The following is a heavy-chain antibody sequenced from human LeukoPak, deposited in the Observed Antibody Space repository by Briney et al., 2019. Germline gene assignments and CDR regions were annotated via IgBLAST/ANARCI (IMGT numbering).Heavy chain of an antibody. CDR1: VAPSELST. D-gene: IGHD3-22*01. Sequence: SETCPSPALSPVAPSELSTGAGSGGPQGRDWSGLDVYYSGRANYNPTLKSRVTISVDTSKNQFSLRLNSVTAADTALYYCVRETATSYYDSAGYYRQTEVFDVWGQGTKVTVSS. V-gene: IGHV4-59*01. J-gene: IGHJ3*01. CDR3: VRETATSYYDSAGYYRQTEVFDV. CDR2: VYYSGRA.